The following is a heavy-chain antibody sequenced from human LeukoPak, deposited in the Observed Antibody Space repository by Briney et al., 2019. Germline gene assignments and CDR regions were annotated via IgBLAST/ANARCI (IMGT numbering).Heavy chain of an antibody. D-gene: IGHD3-22*01. CDR1: GYTFTSYG. CDR3: ARDSDYYYDSSAWGFDY. J-gene: IGHJ4*02. CDR2: ISAYNGNT. V-gene: IGHV1-18*01. Sequence: AAVKLSCTVSGYTFTSYGISWVRQPPGQGLEWMGWISAYNGNTNYAQKLQGRVTMTTDTSTSTAYMELRSLRSDDTAVYYCARDSDYYYDSSAWGFDYWGQGSLASVSS.